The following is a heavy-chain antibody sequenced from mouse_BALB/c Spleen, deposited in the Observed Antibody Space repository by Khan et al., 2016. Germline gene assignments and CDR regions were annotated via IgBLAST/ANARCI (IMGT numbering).Heavy chain of an antibody. CDR1: GFTFSSYV. V-gene: IGHV5-6-5*01. D-gene: IGHD1-1*01. Sequence: EVELVESGGDLVKPGGSLKVSCAASGFTFSSYVMSWVRQTPEKRLEWVASISSDGSAYYPDSVKGRFTISRDNAKNILYLQMNSLRSEDTAMYYCTRGRYYYGTGYDYFDYWSQGTTLTVSS. CDR3: TRGRYYYGTGYDYFDY. J-gene: IGHJ2*01. CDR2: ISSDGSA.